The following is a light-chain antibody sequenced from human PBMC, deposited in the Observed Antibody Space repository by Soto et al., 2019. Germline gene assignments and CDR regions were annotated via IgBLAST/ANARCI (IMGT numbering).Light chain of an antibody. CDR1: QSISSN. CDR2: SAS. J-gene: IGKJ5*01. CDR3: QQYNNWPFS. Sequence: EIVMTQSPFTLSVSPGERATLSCRASQSISSNLAWHQQKPGQAPRLLIYSASTRATGVPARFSGSGSGTEFTLTISSLQSEDFALYFCQQYNNWPFSFGQGTRLEIK. V-gene: IGKV3-15*01.